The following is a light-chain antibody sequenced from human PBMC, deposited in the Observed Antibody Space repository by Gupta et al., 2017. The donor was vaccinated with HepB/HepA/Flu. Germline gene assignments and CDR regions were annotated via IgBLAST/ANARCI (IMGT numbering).Light chain of an antibody. CDR3: MQGKHWPWT. CDR2: QIS. Sequence: DVVMTQSPLSLPVTLGQPASISCRSSQGLVHTDGNIYLSWFQQRPGQSPRRLIYQISNRDSGVPNRFSGSGSGTDFTLKISRVEAEDVGVYYCMQGKHWPWTFGQGTKVEIK. V-gene: IGKV2-30*02. CDR1: QGLVHTDGNIY. J-gene: IGKJ1*01.